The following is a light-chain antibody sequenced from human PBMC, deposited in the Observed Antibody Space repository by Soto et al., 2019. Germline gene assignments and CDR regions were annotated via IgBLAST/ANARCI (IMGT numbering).Light chain of an antibody. Sequence: QSVLTQPASVSGSPGQSITISCTGTSSDVGSYNVVSWYQQHPGKAPKLMIYEGSKRPSGVSNRFSGSKSGNTASLTISGLQAEDEADYYCCSYADSSTYVFGTGTKVTVL. CDR1: SSDVGSYNV. CDR2: EGS. J-gene: IGLJ1*01. CDR3: CSYADSSTYV. V-gene: IGLV2-23*01.